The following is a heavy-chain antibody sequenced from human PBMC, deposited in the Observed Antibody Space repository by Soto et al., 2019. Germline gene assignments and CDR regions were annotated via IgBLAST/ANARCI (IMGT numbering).Heavy chain of an antibody. Sequence: VKVSCKASGYTFTSYAMHWVRQAPGQRLEWMGWINAGNGNTKYSQKFQGRVTITRDTSASTAYMELSSLRSEDTAVYYCARDRAVAGILYFDYWGQGTLVTVSS. CDR2: INAGNGNT. D-gene: IGHD6-19*01. CDR1: GYTFTSYA. CDR3: ARDRAVAGILYFDY. V-gene: IGHV1-3*01. J-gene: IGHJ4*02.